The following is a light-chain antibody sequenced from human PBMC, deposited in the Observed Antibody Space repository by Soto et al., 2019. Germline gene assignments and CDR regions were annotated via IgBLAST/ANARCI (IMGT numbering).Light chain of an antibody. CDR2: DVS. Sequence: SALTQPRSVSGSPGQSVTVSCIGTSSDVGDYNSVSWYQQHPGKAPKLMIYDVSKRPSGVPDRFSDSKSGNTASLTISGLQAEDEADDYCCSYVGGSSYVFGIGTKVTLL. J-gene: IGLJ1*01. V-gene: IGLV2-11*01. CDR1: SSDVGDYNS. CDR3: CSYVGGSSYV.